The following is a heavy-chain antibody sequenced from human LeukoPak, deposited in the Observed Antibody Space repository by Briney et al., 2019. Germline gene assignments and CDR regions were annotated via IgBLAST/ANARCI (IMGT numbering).Heavy chain of an antibody. J-gene: IGHJ4*02. CDR3: ARRGKTWRIQLSAPFDY. V-gene: IGHV4-4*07. D-gene: IGHD5-18*01. CDR1: GGSISSYY. Sequence: SETLSLTCTVSGGSISSYYWSWIRQPAGKGLEWIGRIYTSGSTNYNPSLKSRVTMSVDTSKNQFSLKLTSLTAADTAVFYCARRGKTWRIQLSAPFDYWGQGTLVTVSS. CDR2: IYTSGST.